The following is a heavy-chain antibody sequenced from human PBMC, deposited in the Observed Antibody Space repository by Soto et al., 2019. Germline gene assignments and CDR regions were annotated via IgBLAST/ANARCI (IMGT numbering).Heavy chain of an antibody. CDR3: ARSPLGSLLLGWFDP. Sequence: QVQLVQSGAEVKKPGASVKVSCKASGYTFTSYDISWVRQAPGQGLEWMGWISAYNGDTNYAQKLQGRVTMTTDTSTRTAYMELRSQRSDDTALYYCARSPLGSLLLGWFDPWGQGTLVTVSS. J-gene: IGHJ5*02. CDR2: ISAYNGDT. D-gene: IGHD2-15*01. V-gene: IGHV1-18*04. CDR1: GYTFTSYD.